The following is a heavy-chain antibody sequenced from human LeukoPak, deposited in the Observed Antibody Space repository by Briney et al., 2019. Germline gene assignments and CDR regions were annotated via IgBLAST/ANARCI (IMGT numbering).Heavy chain of an antibody. V-gene: IGHV3-7*01. CDR3: AGDSYYYGSGKGESAFDI. D-gene: IGHD3-10*01. J-gene: IGHJ3*02. CDR2: IKQDGSEK. CDR1: GFTFSSYW. Sequence: GGSLRLSCAASGFTFSSYWMSWVRQAPGKGLEWVANIKQDGSEKYYVDSVKGRFTISRDNAKNSLYLQMNSLRAEDTAVYYCAGDSYYYGSGKGESAFDIWGQGTMVTVSS.